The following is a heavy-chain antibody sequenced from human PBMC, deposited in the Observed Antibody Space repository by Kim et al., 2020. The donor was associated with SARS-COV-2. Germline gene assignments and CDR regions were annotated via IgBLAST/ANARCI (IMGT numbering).Heavy chain of an antibody. V-gene: IGHV3-23*01. J-gene: IGHJ4*02. CDR3: ANPRQPDY. Sequence: GDTTTSADPVKGRFTISRDNSKNTLYLQMSSLRAEDTAIYYCANPRQPDYWGQGTLVTVSS. CDR2: GDTT. D-gene: IGHD6-13*01.